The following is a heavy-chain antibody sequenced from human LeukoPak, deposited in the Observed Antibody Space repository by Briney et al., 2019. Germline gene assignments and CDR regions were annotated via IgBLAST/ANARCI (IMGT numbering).Heavy chain of an antibody. CDR1: GFTFSSYS. Sequence: GGSLRLSCAASGFTFSSYSMNWVRQAPGKGLEWVSSISSSSSYIYYADSVKGRFTIPRDNAKNSLYLQMNSLRAEDTAVYYCARGGGSSSWYLSDYWGQGTLVTVSS. CDR2: ISSSSSYI. D-gene: IGHD6-13*01. J-gene: IGHJ4*02. CDR3: ARGGGSSSWYLSDY. V-gene: IGHV3-21*01.